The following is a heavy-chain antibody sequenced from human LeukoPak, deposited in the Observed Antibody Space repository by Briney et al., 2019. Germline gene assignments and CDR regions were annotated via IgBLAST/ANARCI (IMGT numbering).Heavy chain of an antibody. CDR1: GDSISSGDYY. J-gene: IGHJ5*02. CDR3: ARADGYGLIAA. CDR2: MYYSGST. V-gene: IGHV4-30-4*01. D-gene: IGHD3-10*01. Sequence: SETLSLTCTVSGDSISSGDYYWSWIRQPPGKGLEWIGYMYYSGSTYYNPSLKSRVTISIDTSKNQFSLKLSSVTAADTAVYYCARADGYGLIAAWGQGTLVTVSS.